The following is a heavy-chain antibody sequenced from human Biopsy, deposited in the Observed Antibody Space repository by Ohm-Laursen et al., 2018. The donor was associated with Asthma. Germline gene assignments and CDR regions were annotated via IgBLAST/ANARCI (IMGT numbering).Heavy chain of an antibody. Sequence: SDTLSLTCTVSGGSISSGAYYWSWVRQPPGKGLEWIGYIYYIGSTYYNPSLKSRVAISLDTSKNQFSLKLSSVTAADTAVYFCARRGEVRRYFDYWGQGILVTVSS. CDR3: ARRGEVRRYFDY. V-gene: IGHV4-30-4*02. CDR2: IYYIGST. CDR1: GGSISSGAYY. J-gene: IGHJ4*02. D-gene: IGHD3-16*01.